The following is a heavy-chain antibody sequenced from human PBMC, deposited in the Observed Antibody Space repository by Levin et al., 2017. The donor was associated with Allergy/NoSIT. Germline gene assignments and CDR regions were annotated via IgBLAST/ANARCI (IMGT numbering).Heavy chain of an antibody. J-gene: IGHJ5*02. Sequence: TAGGSLRLSCTVSGGSISSYYWSWIRQPPGKGLEWIGYIYYSGSTNYNPSLKSRVTISVDTSKNQFALKLSSVTAADADVYYCARTLGWFDPWGQGTLVTVSS. CDR3: ARTLGWFDP. CDR2: IYYSGST. CDR1: GGSISSYY. V-gene: IGHV4-59*01. D-gene: IGHD3-16*01.